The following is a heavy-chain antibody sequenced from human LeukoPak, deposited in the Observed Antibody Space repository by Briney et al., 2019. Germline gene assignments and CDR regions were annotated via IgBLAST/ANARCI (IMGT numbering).Heavy chain of an antibody. J-gene: IGHJ4*02. V-gene: IGHV3-9*01. D-gene: IGHD4-17*01. Sequence: GGSLRLSCAASGFTFDDYAMHWVRQAPGKGLEWVSGISWNSGSIGYADSVKGRFTISRDNAKNSLYLQMNSLRAEDTALYYCARAREGFYGDSDYWGQGTLVTVSS. CDR1: GFTFDDYA. CDR2: ISWNSGSI. CDR3: ARAREGFYGDSDY.